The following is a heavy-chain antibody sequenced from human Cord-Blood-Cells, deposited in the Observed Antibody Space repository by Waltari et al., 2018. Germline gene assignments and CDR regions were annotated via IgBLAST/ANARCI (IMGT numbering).Heavy chain of an antibody. CDR2: INHSGST. D-gene: IGHD6-13*01. V-gene: IGHV4-34*01. J-gene: IGHJ3*02. CDR1: GGSFSGYY. CDR3: ARGTYSSSWYDAFDI. Sequence: QVQLQQWGAGLLKPSETLSLTCAVYGGSFSGYYWSWIRQPPGKGLEWIGEINHSGSTNYNPSLKSRVTISVDTSKNQFSLKLSSVTAADKAVYYCARGTYSSSWYDAFDIWGQGTMVTVSS.